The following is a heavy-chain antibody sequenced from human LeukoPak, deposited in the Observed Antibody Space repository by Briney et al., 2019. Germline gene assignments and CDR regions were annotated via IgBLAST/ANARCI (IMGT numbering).Heavy chain of an antibody. D-gene: IGHD1-1*01. J-gene: IGHJ4*02. Sequence: SETLSLTCTVSGGSISSHYWSWIRQPPGKGLEWIGYIYYSGSTNYNPSLKSRVTISVDSSKGQFSLKLSSVTAADTAVYYCARGSLTGTTPFDYWGQGTLVTVSS. CDR2: IYYSGST. CDR1: GGSISSHY. V-gene: IGHV4-59*11. CDR3: ARGSLTGTTPFDY.